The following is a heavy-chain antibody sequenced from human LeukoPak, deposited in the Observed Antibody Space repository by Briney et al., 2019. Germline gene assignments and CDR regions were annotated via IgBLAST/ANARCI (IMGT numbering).Heavy chain of an antibody. Sequence: SETLSLTCTVSGXSISSSSYYWGWIRQPPGKGLEWIGSVYYSGSTYYNPSLKSRVTISVDTSKNQFSLKLSSVTAADTAVYYCARRGYSSGWLDYWGQGTLVTVSS. CDR3: ARRGYSSGWLDY. CDR2: VYYSGST. J-gene: IGHJ4*02. V-gene: IGHV4-39*01. D-gene: IGHD6-19*01. CDR1: GXSISSSSYY.